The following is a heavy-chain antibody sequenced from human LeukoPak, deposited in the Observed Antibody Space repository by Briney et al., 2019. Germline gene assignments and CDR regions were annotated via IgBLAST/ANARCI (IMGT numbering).Heavy chain of an antibody. V-gene: IGHV3-33*01. D-gene: IGHD6-6*01. J-gene: IGHJ3*02. CDR1: GFTFSNYG. CDR2: IWYDGSNK. CDR3: ARPAYSSFRDDAFDI. Sequence: GGSLRLSCAASGFTFSNYGMHWVRQAPGKGLEWVAVIWYDGSNKYYADSVKGRFTISRDNSKNTLYLQMNSLRAEDTAVYYCARPAYSSFRDDAFDIWGQGTMVTVSS.